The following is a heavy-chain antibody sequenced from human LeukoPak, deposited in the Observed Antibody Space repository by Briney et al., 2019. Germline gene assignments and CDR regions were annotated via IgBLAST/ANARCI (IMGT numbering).Heavy chain of an antibody. J-gene: IGHJ6*02. CDR3: ARDLPYGMDV. V-gene: IGHV4-59*01. Sequence: PSETLSLTCTVSGGSISSYYWSWIRQPPGKGLEWIGYIYYSGSTNYTPSLKSRVTISVDTSKNQFSLKLSSVPAADTAVYYCARDLPYGMDVWGQGTTVTVSS. CDR1: GGSISSYY. CDR2: IYYSGST.